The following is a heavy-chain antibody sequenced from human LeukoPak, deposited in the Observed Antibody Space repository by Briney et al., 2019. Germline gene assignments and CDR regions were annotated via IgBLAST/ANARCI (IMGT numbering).Heavy chain of an antibody. CDR1: GGSISSTNW. V-gene: IGHV4-4*02. CDR2: VHLSGRT. Sequence: PSETLSLTCGVSGGSISSTNWWTWVRQPPGEGLEWIGEVHLSGRTNYNPSLESRVTMSVDMSENHISLKLTSVTAADTAVCYCPGECGPYRPLDDSGQGTLVTVSS. CDR3: PGECGPYRPLDD. J-gene: IGHJ4*02.